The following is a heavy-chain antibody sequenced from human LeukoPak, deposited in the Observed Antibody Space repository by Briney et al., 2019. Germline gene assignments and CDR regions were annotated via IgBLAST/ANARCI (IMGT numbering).Heavy chain of an antibody. CDR3: ARGLVGATRGLIDF. D-gene: IGHD1-26*01. V-gene: IGHV4-34*01. CDR2: INHSENT. CDR1: GGSFSGHY. J-gene: IGHJ4*02. Sequence: SETLSLTCAVYGGSFSGHYWSWIRQPPGKGLEWIGEINHSENTNYNPSLKSRVTISVDTSKNQFSLKLNSVTAADTAAYYCARGLVGATRGLIDFWGRGTLVTVSS.